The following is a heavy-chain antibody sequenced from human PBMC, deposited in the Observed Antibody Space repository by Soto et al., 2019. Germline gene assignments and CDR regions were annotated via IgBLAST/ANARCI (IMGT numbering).Heavy chain of an antibody. CDR1: GGSFSGYY. J-gene: IGHJ5*02. D-gene: IGHD1-7*01. CDR3: ARGRTGTTLAWFDP. CDR2: INHSGST. Sequence: SETLSLTCAVYGGSFSGYYWSWIRQPPGKGLEWIGEINHSGSTNYNPSLKSRVTISVDTSKNQFSLKLSSVTAADTAVFYCARGRTGTTLAWFDPWGQGTLVTSPQ. V-gene: IGHV4-34*01.